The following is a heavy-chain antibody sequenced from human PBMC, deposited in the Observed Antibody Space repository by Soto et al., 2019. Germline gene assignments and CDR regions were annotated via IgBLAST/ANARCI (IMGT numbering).Heavy chain of an antibody. CDR3: ARCSWDSSSWVRPGGWYTYYFDY. CDR1: GGAFSSYA. V-gene: IGHV1-69*06. CDR2: IIPIFGTA. Sequence: QVQLVQPGAVVKKPGSSVKVSCKASGGAFSSYAISWVRQAPGQGLEWMGGIIPIFGTANYAQKFQGRVTITADKSTSTAYMELSSLRSEDTAVYYCARCSWDSSSWVRPGGWYTYYFDYWGQGTLVTVSS. D-gene: IGHD6-13*01. J-gene: IGHJ4*02.